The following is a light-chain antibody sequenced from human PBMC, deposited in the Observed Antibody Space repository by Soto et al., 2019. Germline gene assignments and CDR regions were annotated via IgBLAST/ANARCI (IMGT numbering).Light chain of an antibody. CDR3: SSYAGSNTPFV. V-gene: IGLV2-8*01. Sequence: QSALTQPPSASGSPGQSVTISCTGTSSDVGGYNYVSWYQQHPGKAPKVLIYDVNKRPSGVPDRFSGSKSGNTASLTVSGLQGEDEANYYCSSYAGSNTPFVFGSGTKVTVL. CDR2: DVN. J-gene: IGLJ1*01. CDR1: SSDVGGYNY.